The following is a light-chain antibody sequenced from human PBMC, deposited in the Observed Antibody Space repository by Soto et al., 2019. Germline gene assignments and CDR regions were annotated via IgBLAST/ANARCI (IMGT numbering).Light chain of an antibody. CDR1: QSVSSN. CDR3: QQYNNWPPIT. CDR2: GAS. J-gene: IGKJ5*01. Sequence: EIVMTQSPATLSVSPGERATLSCRASQSVSSNLAWYQQKPGQAPRLLIYGASTRDTGIPARFSGSGSGTQFTLTISSMLSEDFAVYYCQQYNNWPPITFGQGTRLEIK. V-gene: IGKV3-15*01.